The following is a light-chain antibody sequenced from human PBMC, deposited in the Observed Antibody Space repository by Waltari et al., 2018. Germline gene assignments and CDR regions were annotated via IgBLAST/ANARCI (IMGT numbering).Light chain of an antibody. Sequence: EIGMPQSPATLSVSPGERATLSCRASQGVSSNLAWYQQKPGQAPRLLIYGASTRATGIPASFSGSGSGTEFTLTISSLQSEDFAVYYCQQYNDWPLTFGQGTRLEIK. CDR1: QGVSSN. CDR2: GAS. V-gene: IGKV3-15*01. J-gene: IGKJ5*01. CDR3: QQYNDWPLT.